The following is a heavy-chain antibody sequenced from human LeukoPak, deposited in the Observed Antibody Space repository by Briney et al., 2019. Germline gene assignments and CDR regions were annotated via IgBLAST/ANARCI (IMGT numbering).Heavy chain of an antibody. CDR3: ARNKEKGRDVYNYLDY. D-gene: IGHD5-24*01. CDR1: GGTFSSYA. Sequence: SVKVSCKASGGTFSSYAISWVRQAPGQGLEWMGGIIPIFGTANYAQKFQGRVTITTDESTSTAYMELSSLRSEDTAVYYCARNKEKGRDVYNYLDYWGQGTLVTVSS. V-gene: IGHV1-69*05. CDR2: IIPIFGTA. J-gene: IGHJ4*02.